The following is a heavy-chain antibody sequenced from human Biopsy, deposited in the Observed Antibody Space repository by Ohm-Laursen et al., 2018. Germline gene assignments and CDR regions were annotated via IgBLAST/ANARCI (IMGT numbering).Heavy chain of an antibody. CDR1: GGTFQKYG. CDR2: IIPIFGTA. V-gene: IGHV1-69*13. J-gene: IGHJ4*02. Sequence: SVKVSCKVSGGTFQKYGVTWVRQAPGQGLEWMGGIIPIFGTANYAQKFQGRVTITADESTSTAYMELSSLRSDDTAVYYCARDALGGGSYRFFYWGQGSLVTVSS. CDR3: ARDALGGGSYRFFY. D-gene: IGHD1-26*01.